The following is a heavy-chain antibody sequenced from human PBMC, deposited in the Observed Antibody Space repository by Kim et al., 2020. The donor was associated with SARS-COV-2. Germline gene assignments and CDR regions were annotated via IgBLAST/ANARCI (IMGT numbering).Heavy chain of an antibody. J-gene: IGHJ6*02. D-gene: IGHD6-25*01. CDR3: ARGIAAAALVGDYYYHGMDV. CDR1: GYTFTSYY. CDR2: ISGYNGYT. V-gene: IGHV1-18*04. Sequence: ASVKVSCKASGYTFTSYYISWVRQAPGQGLEWMGWISGYNGYTSYAQKFQGRVTMTTDTSTSTAYMELRTLRSDDTAVYYCARGIAAAALVGDYYYHGMDVCGQGTTVTVSS.